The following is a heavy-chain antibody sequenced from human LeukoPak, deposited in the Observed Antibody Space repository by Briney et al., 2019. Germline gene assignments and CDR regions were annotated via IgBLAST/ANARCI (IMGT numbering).Heavy chain of an antibody. J-gene: IGHJ4*02. V-gene: IGHV3-23*01. D-gene: IGHD2-15*01. CDR2: VSGSGGST. CDR1: GFTFSSYA. CDR3: ASTHTRDRVFDY. Sequence: PGGSLRLSCAASGFTFSSYAMSWVRQAPGKGLEWVSTVSGSGGSTYYAESVKGRFTISRDNSKDTLFLDMNTLRGDDTAVYYCASTHTRDRVFDYWGQGTLVTVSS.